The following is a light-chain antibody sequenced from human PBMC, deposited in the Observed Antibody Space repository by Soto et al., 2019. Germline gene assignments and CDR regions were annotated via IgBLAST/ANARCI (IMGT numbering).Light chain of an antibody. V-gene: IGLV1-40*01. CDR3: QSYDSSLRVYVV. Sequence: QSVLTQSPSVSGAPGQRVTISCTGSSSNIGAGYDVHWYQQVPGTAPKLLIYGNSNRPSGVPDRFSGSKSGTSASLAITGLQAEDEAAYHCQSYDSSLRVYVVFGGGTKLTVL. CDR2: GNS. CDR1: SSNIGAGYD. J-gene: IGLJ2*01.